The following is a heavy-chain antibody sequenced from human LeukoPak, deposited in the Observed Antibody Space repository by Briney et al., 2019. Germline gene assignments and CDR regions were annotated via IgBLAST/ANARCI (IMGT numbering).Heavy chain of an antibody. J-gene: IGHJ4*02. CDR3: AKVGQGFDFDY. CDR2: INGDGGST. CDR1: GFTFDDYA. Sequence: GGSLRLSCAASGFTFDDYAMHWVRQAPGKGLDWVSLINGDGGSTYYADSVKGRFTVSGDNSKNSLYLQMNSLRTEDTALYFCAKVGQGFDFDYWGQGTLVTVSS. D-gene: IGHD1-26*01. V-gene: IGHV3-43*02.